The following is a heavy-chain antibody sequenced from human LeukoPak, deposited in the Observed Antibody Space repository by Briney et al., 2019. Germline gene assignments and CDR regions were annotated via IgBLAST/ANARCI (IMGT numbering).Heavy chain of an antibody. Sequence: GGSLRLSCAASGFTVSSDDMSWVRQAPGKGLEWVSAISGSGGSTYYADSVKGRFTVSRDNSKNTVYLQMNSLRAEDTAVYYCARGNWNKLEVFDYWGQGTLVTVSS. CDR1: GFTVSSDD. CDR3: ARGNWNKLEVFDY. D-gene: IGHD1/OR15-1a*01. J-gene: IGHJ4*02. CDR2: ISGSGGST. V-gene: IGHV3-23*01.